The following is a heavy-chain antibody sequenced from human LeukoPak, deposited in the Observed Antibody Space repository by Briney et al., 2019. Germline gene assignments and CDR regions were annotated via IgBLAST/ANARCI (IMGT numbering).Heavy chain of an antibody. CDR2: IYSGGST. D-gene: IGHD3-10*01. Sequence: GGSLRLSCAASGFTVSSNYMSWVRQAPGKGLEWVSVIYSGGSTYYADSVKGRFTISRDNSKNTLYLQMNSLRAEDTAVYYCARAPYGPGSYYGMDVWGKGTTVTVSS. J-gene: IGHJ6*04. CDR1: GFTVSSNY. CDR3: ARAPYGPGSYYGMDV. V-gene: IGHV3-53*01.